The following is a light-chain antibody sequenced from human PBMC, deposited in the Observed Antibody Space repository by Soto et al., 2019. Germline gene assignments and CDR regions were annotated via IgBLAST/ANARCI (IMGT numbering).Light chain of an antibody. CDR2: DIS. Sequence: QSALTQPRSVSGSPGQSVTISCTGTSYDVGDYKYVSWYRQHPGKAPKLMIYDISERPSGVPDRFSGSKSGNTASLTISGLQAEDEADYYCCPYAGSYSYVFGTGTKLTVL. J-gene: IGLJ1*01. V-gene: IGLV2-11*01. CDR1: SYDVGDYKY. CDR3: CPYAGSYSYV.